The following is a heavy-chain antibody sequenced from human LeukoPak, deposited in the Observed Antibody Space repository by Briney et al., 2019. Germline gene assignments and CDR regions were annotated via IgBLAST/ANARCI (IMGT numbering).Heavy chain of an antibody. Sequence: GGSLRLSCAASGFTLSSYAMHWVRQAPGKGLEWVAVISYDGSNKYYADSVKGRFTISRDNSKNTLYLQMNSLRAEDTAVYYCARGLRIAAAAYFDYWGQGTLVTVSS. D-gene: IGHD6-13*01. CDR3: ARGLRIAAAAYFDY. V-gene: IGHV3-30-3*01. J-gene: IGHJ4*02. CDR2: ISYDGSNK. CDR1: GFTLSSYA.